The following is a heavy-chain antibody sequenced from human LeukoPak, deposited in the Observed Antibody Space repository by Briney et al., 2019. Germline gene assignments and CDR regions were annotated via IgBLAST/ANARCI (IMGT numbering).Heavy chain of an antibody. Sequence: SETLSLTCTVSGGSISSSTYYWGWIRQPPGKGLEWIGSIYHSGSTYYNPSLKSRVTISVDTSKNRFSLKLNSVTAADTAVYYCASPLGYCSSTTCYGDYWGQGTLVTVSS. CDR3: ASPLGYCSSTTCYGDY. D-gene: IGHD2-2*01. J-gene: IGHJ4*02. V-gene: IGHV4-39*01. CDR1: GGSISSSTYY. CDR2: IYHSGST.